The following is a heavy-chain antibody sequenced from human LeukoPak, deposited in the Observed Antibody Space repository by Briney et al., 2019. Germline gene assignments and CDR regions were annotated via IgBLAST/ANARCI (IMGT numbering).Heavy chain of an antibody. D-gene: IGHD3-3*01. CDR3: ARESDDFWSGYSQFDY. J-gene: IGHJ4*02. CDR1: EFSVGSNY. V-gene: IGHV3-66*01. Sequence: GGSLRLSCAASEFSVGSNYMTWVRQAPGKGLEWVSLIYSGGSTYYADSVKGRFTISRDNSKNTLYLQMNSLRAEDTAVYYCARESDDFWSGYSQFDYWGQGTLVTVSS. CDR2: IYSGGST.